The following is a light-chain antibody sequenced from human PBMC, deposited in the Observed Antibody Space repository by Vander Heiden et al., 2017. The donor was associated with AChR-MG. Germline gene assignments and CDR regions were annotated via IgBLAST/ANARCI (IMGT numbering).Light chain of an antibody. CDR2: ATT. CDR3: FLFYSGVQV. Sequence: QAVLTQAHSLTVSPAGTATVTCASSTGAVTSGHSSYWFQQKPGQAPRTLIYATTNKQSWTPARFSGSLLGGKAALTISGAQPDDEADYYCFLFYSGVQVFGGGTKLTVL. CDR1: TGAVTSGHS. J-gene: IGLJ2*01. V-gene: IGLV7-46*01.